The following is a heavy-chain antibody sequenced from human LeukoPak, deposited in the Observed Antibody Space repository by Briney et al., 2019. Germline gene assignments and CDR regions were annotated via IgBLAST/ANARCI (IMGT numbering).Heavy chain of an antibody. CDR3: ASSATADYYYYYMDV. D-gene: IGHD2-15*01. Sequence: GASVKVSCKASGGTFSSYAISWVRQAPGQGLEWMGGIIPIFGTANYAQKFQGRVTITTDESTSTAYMVLSSLRSEDTAVYYCASSATADYYYYYMDVWGKGTTVTVSS. CDR1: GGTFSSYA. J-gene: IGHJ6*03. V-gene: IGHV1-69*05. CDR2: IIPIFGTA.